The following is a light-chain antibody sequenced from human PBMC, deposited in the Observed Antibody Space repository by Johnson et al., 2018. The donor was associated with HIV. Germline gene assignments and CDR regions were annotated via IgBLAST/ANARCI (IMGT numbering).Light chain of an antibody. Sequence: QSVLTQPPSVSAAPGQKVTISCSGSSSNIGNNYVSWYQQLPGTAPKLLIYENNRRPSGTPDRFSGSKSGTSATLGITGLQTGDEADYYCGTWDSSLSSYVLGTETKVTV. CDR2: ENN. J-gene: IGLJ1*01. V-gene: IGLV1-51*02. CDR1: SSNIGNNY. CDR3: GTWDSSLSSYV.